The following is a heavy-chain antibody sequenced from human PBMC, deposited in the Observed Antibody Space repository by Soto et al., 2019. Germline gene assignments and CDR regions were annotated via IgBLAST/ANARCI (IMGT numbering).Heavy chain of an antibody. D-gene: IGHD5-18*01. V-gene: IGHV4-31*03. Sequence: QVQLQESGPGLVKPSQTLSLTCTVSGGSISSGGYYWSWIRQHPGKGLEWIGYTYYSGSTYYNPSLKSRVTISVDTSKNQFSLKLSSVTAADTAVYYCARGRGRAAWIQHVVAFDYWGQGTLVTVSS. CDR3: ARGRGRAAWIQHVVAFDY. J-gene: IGHJ4*02. CDR2: TYYSGST. CDR1: GGSISSGGYY.